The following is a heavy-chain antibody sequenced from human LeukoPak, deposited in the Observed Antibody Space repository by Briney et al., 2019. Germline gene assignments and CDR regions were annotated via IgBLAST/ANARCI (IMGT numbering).Heavy chain of an antibody. V-gene: IGHV1-46*01. CDR1: GYTFTSYY. D-gene: IGHD3-22*01. J-gene: IGHJ4*02. CDR3: ARGASSYYHDSSGYH. Sequence: ASVKVSCKASGYTFTSYYMHWVRQAPGQGLEWMGIINPSGGSTSYAQKFQGRVTMTRDTSTSTVYMELSSLRSEDTAVYYCARGASSYYHDSSGYHWGQGTLVTVSS. CDR2: INPSGGST.